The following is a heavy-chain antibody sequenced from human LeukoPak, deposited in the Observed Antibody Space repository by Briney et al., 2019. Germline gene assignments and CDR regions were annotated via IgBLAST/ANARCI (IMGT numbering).Heavy chain of an antibody. Sequence: SVKVSCKASGGTFSSYAISWVRQAPGQGLEWMGGIIPIFGTANYAQKFQGRVTITADKSTSTAYMELSSLRSEDTAVYYCARDQGYCSSTSCYERWFDPWGQGTLVTVSS. CDR3: ARDQGYCSSTSCYERWFDP. V-gene: IGHV1-69*06. CDR2: IIPIFGTA. CDR1: GGTFSSYA. D-gene: IGHD2-2*01. J-gene: IGHJ5*02.